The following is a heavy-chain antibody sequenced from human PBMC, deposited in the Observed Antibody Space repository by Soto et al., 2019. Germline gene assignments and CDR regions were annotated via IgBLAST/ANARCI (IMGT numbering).Heavy chain of an antibody. J-gene: IGHJ4*02. CDR3: ARVENDSRGYPKMWFDY. Sequence: QVQLEESGPGLVKPSETLSLTCTVSGGSVSSPSYYWXWIRQPPGKGLEWIGYISYRGRTNYKPSLSSRVIMSSATSKNQFSLKVTSATAAYTAVYYCARVENDSRGYPKMWFDYCGQGTLVTLSS. V-gene: IGHV4-61*01. CDR1: GGSVSSPSYY. D-gene: IGHD3-22*01. CDR2: ISYRGRT.